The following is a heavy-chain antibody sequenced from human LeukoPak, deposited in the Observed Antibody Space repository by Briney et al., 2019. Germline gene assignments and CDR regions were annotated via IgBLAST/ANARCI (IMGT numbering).Heavy chain of an antibody. CDR3: AREPYYYGSGSYYTLEENWFDP. Sequence: GASVKVSCEASRYTFSGYYIHWVRQAPGQGLEWMGWIDPNSGGTNYAQKFQGRVTMTRDTSISTAYMELSRLRSDDTAVYYCAREPYYYGSGSYYTLEENWFDPWGQGTLVTVSS. CDR1: RYTFSGYY. CDR2: IDPNSGGT. D-gene: IGHD3-10*01. V-gene: IGHV1-2*02. J-gene: IGHJ5*02.